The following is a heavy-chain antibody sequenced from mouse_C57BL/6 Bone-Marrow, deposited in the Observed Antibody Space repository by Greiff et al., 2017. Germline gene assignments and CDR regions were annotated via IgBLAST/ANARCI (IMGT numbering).Heavy chain of an antibody. J-gene: IGHJ3*01. CDR3: AREKGDRVWFGN. V-gene: IGHV1-81*01. Sequence: QVQLKQSGAELARPGASVKLSCKASGYTFTSYGISWVKQRTGQGLEWIGEIYPRSGNTYYNEKFKGKATLTADKSSSTAYMELRSLTSEDSAVYFCAREKGDRVWFGNWGQGTLVTVSA. CDR1: GYTFTSYG. CDR2: IYPRSGNT. D-gene: IGHD3-3*01.